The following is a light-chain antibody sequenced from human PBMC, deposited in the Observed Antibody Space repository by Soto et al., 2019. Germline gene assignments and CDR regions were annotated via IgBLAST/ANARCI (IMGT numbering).Light chain of an antibody. CDR2: LGS. Sequence: DIVMTQSPLSLPVTPGEPASISCRSSQSLLHSNGYNYLDWYVQKPGHSHQLLIYLGSIRASGVPDRLRGNGSGTHFTLKISSVEAEGVGVYYCMQDLHIPIPFGQGPRLEI. V-gene: IGKV2-28*01. CDR3: MQDLHIPIP. CDR1: QSLLHSNGYNY. J-gene: IGKJ5*01.